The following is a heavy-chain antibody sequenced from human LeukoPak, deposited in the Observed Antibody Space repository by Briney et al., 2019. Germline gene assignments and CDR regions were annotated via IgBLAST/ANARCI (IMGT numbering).Heavy chain of an antibody. Sequence: PGRSLRLSCAASGFTLSSYAMHWVRQAPGKGLVWVAVISYDGSNKYYADSVKGRLTISRDNFKNTLYLQMNSLRAEDTAVYYCARDRYGDYFDYWGQGTRVTVSS. J-gene: IGHJ4*02. V-gene: IGHV3-30-3*01. D-gene: IGHD4-17*01. CDR1: GFTLSSYA. CDR2: ISYDGSNK. CDR3: ARDRYGDYFDY.